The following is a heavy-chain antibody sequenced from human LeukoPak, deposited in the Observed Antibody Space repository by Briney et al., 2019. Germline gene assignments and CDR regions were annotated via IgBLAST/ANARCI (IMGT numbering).Heavy chain of an antibody. D-gene: IGHD3-3*01. CDR3: ARLYDFWSGYYFDY. Sequence: PSETLSLTCTVSGGSISSYYWSWIRQPPGKGLEWIGYIYYSGGTNYNPSLKSRVTISVDTSKNQFSLKLSSVTAADTAVYYCARLYDFWSGYYFDYWGQGTLVTVSS. CDR1: GGSISSYY. CDR2: IYYSGGT. J-gene: IGHJ4*02. V-gene: IGHV4-59*01.